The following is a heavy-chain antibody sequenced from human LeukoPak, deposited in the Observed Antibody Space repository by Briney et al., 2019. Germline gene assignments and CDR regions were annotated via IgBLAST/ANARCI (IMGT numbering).Heavy chain of an antibody. Sequence: GGSLRLSCAASGFTFSTYGMHWIRQAPGKGLEWVAVIWYDGSNNYYADSVKGRFTISRDNSKNTLYLQMNSLRAEDTAVYCCARCSGGTCFPRGYMDVWGKGTTVTVSS. CDR3: ARCSGGTCFPRGYMDV. V-gene: IGHV3-33*01. D-gene: IGHD2-15*01. J-gene: IGHJ6*03. CDR1: GFTFSTYG. CDR2: IWYDGSNN.